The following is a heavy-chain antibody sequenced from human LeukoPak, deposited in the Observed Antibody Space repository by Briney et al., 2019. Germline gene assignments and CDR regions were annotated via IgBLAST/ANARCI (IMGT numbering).Heavy chain of an antibody. D-gene: IGHD2-8*01. CDR1: GFTFSSYA. CDR3: ARDLMAYDLHAFDI. CDR2: ISGSGNNT. V-gene: IGHV3-23*01. Sequence: GGSLRLSCAASGFTFSSYALSWVRQAPGKGLEWVSGISGSGNNTYYADSVKGRFAISRDNSKNTLYLQMNSLRVEDTAVYYCARDLMAYDLHAFDIWGQGTMVTVSS. J-gene: IGHJ3*02.